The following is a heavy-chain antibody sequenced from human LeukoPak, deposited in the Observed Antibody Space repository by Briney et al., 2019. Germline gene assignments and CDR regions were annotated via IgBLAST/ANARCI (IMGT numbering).Heavy chain of an antibody. V-gene: IGHV4-34*01. Sequence: SESLSLTCAVYGGSFSGYYWSWIRQPPGKGLEWIGEINHSGSTNYNPSLKSRVTISVDTSKNQFSLKLSSVTAADTAVYYCARSQRAYYYYYMDVWGKGTTVTVSS. CDR2: INHSGST. CDR3: ARSQRAYYYYYMDV. CDR1: GGSFSGYY. J-gene: IGHJ6*03.